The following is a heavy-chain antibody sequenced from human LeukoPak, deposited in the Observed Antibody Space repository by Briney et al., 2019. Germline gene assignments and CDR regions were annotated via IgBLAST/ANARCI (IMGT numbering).Heavy chain of an antibody. J-gene: IGHJ5*02. CDR3: TRPKVVPASSNRFDP. CDR1: GFTFGSYW. V-gene: IGHV3-74*01. Sequence: GGSLRLSCAASGFTFGSYWMHWVRQAPGKGLVWVSRIYSDGSSTTYADSVKGRFTISRDNAKNTLYLQMNSLRVEDTAVYYCTRPKVVPASSNRFDPWGQGTLVTVSS. CDR2: IYSDGSST. D-gene: IGHD2-15*01.